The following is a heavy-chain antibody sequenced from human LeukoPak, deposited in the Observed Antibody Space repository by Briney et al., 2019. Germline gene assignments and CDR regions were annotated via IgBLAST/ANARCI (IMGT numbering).Heavy chain of an antibody. CDR2: ISSSSSTI. Sequence: GSLRLSCAASGFTFSSYNMNWVRQAPGKGLEWVSYISSSSSTIYYADSVKGRFTISRDNAKNSLYLQMNSLRAEDTAVYYCAKSGLNRFDYWGQGTLVTVSS. J-gene: IGHJ4*02. CDR3: AKSGLNRFDY. D-gene: IGHD2-15*01. CDR1: GFTFSSYN. V-gene: IGHV3-48*04.